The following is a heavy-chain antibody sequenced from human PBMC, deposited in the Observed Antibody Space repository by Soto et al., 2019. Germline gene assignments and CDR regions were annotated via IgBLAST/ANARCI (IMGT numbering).Heavy chain of an antibody. V-gene: IGHV4-4*02. CDR2: IYHSGST. D-gene: IGHD3-10*01. Sequence: PSETLSLTCAVSGGSISSSNWWSWVRQPPGKGLEWIGEIYHSGSTNYNPSLKSRVTISVDKSKNQFSLKLSSVTAADTAVYYCARDDHYYGSGRQFDYWGQGTLVTVSS. CDR3: ARDDHYYGSGRQFDY. CDR1: GGSISSSNW. J-gene: IGHJ4*02.